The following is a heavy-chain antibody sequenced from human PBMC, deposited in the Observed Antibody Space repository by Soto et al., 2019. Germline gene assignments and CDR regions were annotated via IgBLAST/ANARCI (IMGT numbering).Heavy chain of an antibody. CDR1: GFTFSSYA. J-gene: IGHJ4*02. V-gene: IGHV3-23*01. D-gene: IGHD6-6*01. CDR2: FSGSSGRT. CDR3: AKASVSSEVLVYFYY. Sequence: VRSLTLSCAACGFTFSSYAMSWVRQAPGKGLEWVSGFSGSSGRTYYADSVKGRFTISRDNSKDTLYLQMNSLRAEDTAVYYCAKASVSSEVLVYFYYWGQGTLVTVSS.